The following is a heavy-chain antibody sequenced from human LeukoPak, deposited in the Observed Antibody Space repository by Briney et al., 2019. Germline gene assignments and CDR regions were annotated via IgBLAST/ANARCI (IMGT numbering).Heavy chain of an antibody. D-gene: IGHD4/OR15-4a*01. V-gene: IGHV3-72*01. CDR2: SRNKANSYAT. CDR1: GFTLSDHY. Sequence: GGSLRLSCAASGFTLSDHYMDWVRQAPGKGLEWVSRSRNKANSYATEYAASVKGRFAISRDNSRNSLFLQMDSLTTEDTAVYYCARGIGAWDAFDPWGQGTMVTVSS. CDR3: ARGIGAWDAFDP. J-gene: IGHJ3*01.